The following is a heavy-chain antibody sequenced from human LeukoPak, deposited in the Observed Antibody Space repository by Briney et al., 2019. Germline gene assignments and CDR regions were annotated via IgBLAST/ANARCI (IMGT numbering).Heavy chain of an antibody. J-gene: IGHJ4*02. CDR1: GYTFTNYD. CDR3: ARDQYYYGSGSLDY. CDR2: ISAYNGNT. V-gene: IGHV1-18*01. D-gene: IGHD3-10*01. Sequence: GASVKVSCKASGYTFTNYDINWVRQAPGQGLEWMGWISAYNGNTNYAQKLQGRVTMTTDTSTSTAYMELRSLRSDDTAVYYCARDQYYYGSGSLDYWGQGTLVTVSS.